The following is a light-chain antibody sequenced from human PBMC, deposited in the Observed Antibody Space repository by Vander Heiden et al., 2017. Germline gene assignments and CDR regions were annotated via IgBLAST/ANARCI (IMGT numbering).Light chain of an antibody. CDR1: QSVSSSY. CDR2: GAS. CDR3: QQDGSSGIT. J-gene: IGKJ5*01. Sequence: EIVLTQSPGTLSLSPGERATLSCRASQSVSSSYLAWYQQKPGQAPRLLIYGASSRATGIPDRFSGSGSGTDFTLTISRLEPEDFAVYYCQQDGSSGITFGQWTRLEIK. V-gene: IGKV3-20*01.